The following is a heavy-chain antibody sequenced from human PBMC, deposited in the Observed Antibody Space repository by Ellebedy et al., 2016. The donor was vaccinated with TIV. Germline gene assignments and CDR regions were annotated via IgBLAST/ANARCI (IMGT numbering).Heavy chain of an antibody. D-gene: IGHD6-13*01. Sequence: GESLKISCRGFGYSFSSYWIAWVRQMPRKGLEWMGLIYACDSDTRYNPSFQGQVTISADKSTSTAYLQWSSLKASDTAMYYCARRLALHSNTWYPQYYFDYWGQGTLVTVSS. J-gene: IGHJ4*02. V-gene: IGHV5-51*01. CDR1: GYSFSSYW. CDR2: IYACDSDT. CDR3: ARRLALHSNTWYPQYYFDY.